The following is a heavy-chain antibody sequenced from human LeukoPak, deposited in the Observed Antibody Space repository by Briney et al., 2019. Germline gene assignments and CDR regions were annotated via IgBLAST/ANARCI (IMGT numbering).Heavy chain of an antibody. D-gene: IGHD3-3*01. CDR1: GFIVGDTH. CDR3: AASYDFWSGSTSFDY. V-gene: IGHV3-53*01. Sequence: GGSLRLSCAGSGFIVGDTHMTWVRQAPGKGLEWVSLVYSGITTHYADSVKGRFTISRDNSKNTLYLQMNSLRAEDTAVYYCAASYDFWSGSTSFDYWGQGTLVTVSS. CDR2: VYSGITT. J-gene: IGHJ4*02.